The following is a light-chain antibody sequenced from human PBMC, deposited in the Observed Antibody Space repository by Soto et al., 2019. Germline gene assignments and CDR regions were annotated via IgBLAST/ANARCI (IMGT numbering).Light chain of an antibody. CDR3: QQPNSYPPNT. J-gene: IGKJ3*01. CDR1: QGISSY. Sequence: DIQLTQSPSFLSASVADRVTITCRASQGISSYLAWYQQKPGKAPKLLIYAASTLQSGVPSRFSGSGSGTEFTLTISSLQPEDFATYYCQQPNSYPPNTFGPGTKVDIK. V-gene: IGKV1-9*01. CDR2: AAS.